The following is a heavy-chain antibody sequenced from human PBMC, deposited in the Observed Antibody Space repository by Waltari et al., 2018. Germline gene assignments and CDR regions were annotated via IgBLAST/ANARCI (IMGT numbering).Heavy chain of an antibody. D-gene: IGHD3-10*01. J-gene: IGHJ4*02. Sequence: QVQLQESGPGLVKPSETLSLTCAVSGYSISSGYYWGWIRQPPGKGLEWIGSIYHSGSTYYNPSLKSRVTISVDTSKNQFSLKLSSVTAADTAVYYCARQYYGSGSHFDYWGQGTLVTVSS. CDR3: ARQYYGSGSHFDY. CDR2: IYHSGST. CDR1: GYSISSGYY. V-gene: IGHV4-38-2*01.